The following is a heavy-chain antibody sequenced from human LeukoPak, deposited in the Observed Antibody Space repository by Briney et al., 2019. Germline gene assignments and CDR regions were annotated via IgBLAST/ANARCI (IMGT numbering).Heavy chain of an antibody. D-gene: IGHD3-10*01. CDR3: ARQSSGGWFDP. J-gene: IGHJ5*02. Sequence: NPSQTLSLTCTVSGGSISNYYWTWIRQPPGKGLEWVGSIYYSGRTNYNPSLKSRVTISVDTSRSQFSLRLNSVTAADTAVYYCARQSSGGWFDPWGQGILVTVSS. CDR2: IYYSGRT. V-gene: IGHV4-59*08. CDR1: GGSISNYY.